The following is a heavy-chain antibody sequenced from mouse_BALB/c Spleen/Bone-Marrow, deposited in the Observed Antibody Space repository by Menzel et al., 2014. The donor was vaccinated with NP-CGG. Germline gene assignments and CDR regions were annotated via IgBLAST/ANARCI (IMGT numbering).Heavy chain of an antibody. CDR2: IDPSDSET. J-gene: IGHJ3*01. V-gene: IGHV1-61*01. CDR1: GYTFTSYW. Sequence: QVQLQQSGAELVRPGASVKLSCKASGYTFTSYWMNWVKQRPGQGLEWIGMIDPSDSETHYNQMFKDKATLTVDKSSSTAYMQLSSLTSEDSAVXXXXRXKSXLGFWFAYWGQGTLVTVSA. CDR3: XRXKSXLGFWFAY. D-gene: IGHD1-2*01.